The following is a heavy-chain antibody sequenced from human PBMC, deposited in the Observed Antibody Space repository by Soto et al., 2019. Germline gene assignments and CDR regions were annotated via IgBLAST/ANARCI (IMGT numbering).Heavy chain of an antibody. CDR2: IKSKTDGGTT. D-gene: IGHD3-10*01. Sequence: EVQLVESGGGLVKPGGSLRLSCAASGFTFSNAWMSWVRQAPGKGLEWVGRIKSKTDGGTTDYAAPVKGRLTISRDYSKNKLYLQMNSLKTEDTAVYYCTTALGTVGYGSGSLGFDYWGQGTLVTVSS. CDR1: GFTFSNAW. J-gene: IGHJ4*02. V-gene: IGHV3-15*01. CDR3: TTALGTVGYGSGSLGFDY.